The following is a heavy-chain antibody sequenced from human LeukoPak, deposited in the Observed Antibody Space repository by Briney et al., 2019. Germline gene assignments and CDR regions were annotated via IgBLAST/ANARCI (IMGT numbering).Heavy chain of an antibody. V-gene: IGHV3-30*02. CDR2: IRYDGSNK. J-gene: IGHJ4*02. Sequence: PGGSLRLSCAASGFTFSSYGMHWVRQAPGKGLEWVAFIRYDGSNKYYADSVKGRFTISRDNSKNTLYLQMNSLRAEDTAVYYCAKDFHNYDLWSAEFDYWGQGTLVTVSS. CDR1: GFTFSSYG. D-gene: IGHD3-3*01. CDR3: AKDFHNYDLWSAEFDY.